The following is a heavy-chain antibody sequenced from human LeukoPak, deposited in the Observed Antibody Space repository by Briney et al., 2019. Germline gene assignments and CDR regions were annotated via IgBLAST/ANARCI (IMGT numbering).Heavy chain of an antibody. CDR1: GGSISSGGYY. CDR2: IYHNGST. V-gene: IGHV4-30-2*01. CDR3: ARIDAGQVYYFDY. D-gene: IGHD2-2*01. J-gene: IGHJ4*02. Sequence: SETLSLTCTVSGGSISSGGYYWSWIRQPPGKGLEWIGYIYHNGSTYYNPSLKSRVTISVDRSKNQFSLKLSSVTAADTAVYYCARIDAGQVYYFDYWGQGTLVTVSS.